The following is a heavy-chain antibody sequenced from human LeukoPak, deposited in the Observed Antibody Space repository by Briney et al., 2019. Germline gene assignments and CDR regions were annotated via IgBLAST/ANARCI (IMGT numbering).Heavy chain of an antibody. CDR2: INPNSGGT. V-gene: IGHV1-2*02. CDR1: GYTFTGYY. Sequence: ASVKVSCKASGYTFTGYYMHWVRQAPGQGLEWMGWINPNSGGTNYAQKFQGRVTMTRDTSISTAYMELSRLRSDDTAVYYCALRARGSGYCGSGSYSRAFDIWGQGTMVTVSS. D-gene: IGHD3-10*01. J-gene: IGHJ3*02. CDR3: ALRARGSGYCGSGSYSRAFDI.